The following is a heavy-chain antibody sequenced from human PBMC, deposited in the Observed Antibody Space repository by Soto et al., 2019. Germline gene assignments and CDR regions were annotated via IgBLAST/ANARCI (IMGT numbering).Heavy chain of an antibody. V-gene: IGHV4-59*01. CDR2: IYDSGST. CDR1: GDSINNYH. Sequence: QVQLQESGPGLVKPSETLSLTCTVSGDSINNYHWTWIRQPPGKGLEWIGYIYDSGSTSYNPSLKSRLTISVDTSKSQFSLKLKSVTAADTAVYYCARGTKYYYQGMDVWGQGTTVTVSS. J-gene: IGHJ6*02. CDR3: ARGTKYYYQGMDV.